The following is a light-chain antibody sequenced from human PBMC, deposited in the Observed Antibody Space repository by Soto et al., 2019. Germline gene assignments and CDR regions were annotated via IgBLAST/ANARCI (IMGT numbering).Light chain of an antibody. CDR1: QSIRSN. Sequence: EIVMTQSPATLSVSPGERATLSCRASQSIRSNLAWYQQKPGLAPRLLIYDASTRATGIPARFSGSGSGTEFTLTISRLEPEDFAVYYCQQYGSSPLTFGGGTKVDIK. CDR2: DAS. CDR3: QQYGSSPLT. J-gene: IGKJ4*01. V-gene: IGKV3-15*01.